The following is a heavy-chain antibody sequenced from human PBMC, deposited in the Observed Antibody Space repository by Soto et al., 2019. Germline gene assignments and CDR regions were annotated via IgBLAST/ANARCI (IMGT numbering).Heavy chain of an antibody. Sequence: GESLKICCKGSGYSFTSYWIGWVRQMPGKGLEWMGIIYPGDSDTRYSPSFQGQVTISADKSISTAYLQWSSLKASDTAMYYCARQSPSGYSSSWSYYYGMDVWGQGTTVTVS. D-gene: IGHD6-13*01. CDR1: GYSFTSYW. CDR2: IYPGDSDT. J-gene: IGHJ6*02. CDR3: ARQSPSGYSSSWSYYYGMDV. V-gene: IGHV5-51*01.